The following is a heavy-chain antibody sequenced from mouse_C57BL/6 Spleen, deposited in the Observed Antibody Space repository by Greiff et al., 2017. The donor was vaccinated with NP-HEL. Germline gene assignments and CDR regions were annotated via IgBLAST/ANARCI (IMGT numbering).Heavy chain of an antibody. CDR3: ARVGGTTVGGDWYFDV. V-gene: IGHV1-81*01. CDR1: GYTFTSYG. Sequence: LVESGAELARPGASVKLSCKASGYTFTSYGISWVKQRTGQGLEWIGEIYPRSGNTYYNEKFKGKATLTADKSSSTAYMELRSLTSEDSAVYFWARVGGTTVGGDWYFDVWGTGTTVTVSS. J-gene: IGHJ1*03. D-gene: IGHD1-1*01. CDR2: IYPRSGNT.